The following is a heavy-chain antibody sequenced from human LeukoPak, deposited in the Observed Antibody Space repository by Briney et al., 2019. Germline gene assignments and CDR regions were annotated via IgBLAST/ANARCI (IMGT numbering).Heavy chain of an antibody. Sequence: SQTLSLTCDISGDSVSGNIVAWNWIRQSPSRGLEWLGRTNYRSKWYNDYAVSVSGRITINPDTSKNRFSLQLDSVTPEDTAVYYCARGSSGSFDYWGQGTLVTVSS. J-gene: IGHJ4*02. CDR2: TNYRSKWYN. V-gene: IGHV6-1*01. D-gene: IGHD6-19*01. CDR1: GDSVSGNIVA. CDR3: ARGSSGSFDY.